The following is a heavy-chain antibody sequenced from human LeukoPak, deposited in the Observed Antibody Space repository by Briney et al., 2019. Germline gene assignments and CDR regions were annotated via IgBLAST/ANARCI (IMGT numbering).Heavy chain of an antibody. CDR1: GGSISSGGYY. D-gene: IGHD1-26*01. CDR2: IYNSGST. J-gene: IGHJ4*02. V-gene: IGHV4-31*03. Sequence: SETLSLTCTVSGGSISSGGYYWSWIRQHPGKGLEWIGYIYNSGSTYYNPSLKSRVTISVDTSKNQFSLKLSSVTAADTAVYYCASCALSGSYSFDYWGQGTLVTVSS. CDR3: ASCALSGSYSFDY.